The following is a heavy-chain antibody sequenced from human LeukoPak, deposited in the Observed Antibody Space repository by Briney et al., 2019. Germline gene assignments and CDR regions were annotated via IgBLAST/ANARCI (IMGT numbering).Heavy chain of an antibody. CDR3: AKRDSSGLFYFDY. CDR1: GXTFSDYA. D-gene: IGHD3-22*01. Sequence: GGSLRLSWAVSGXTFSDYAVHWVRQAPGKGLEWVAVLGYDGSNKYDADSVKGRFTISRDNSKNMMYLQMNSLRAEDTAVYYCAKRDSSGLFYFDYWGQGTLVTVSS. CDR2: LGYDGSNK. V-gene: IGHV3-33*06. J-gene: IGHJ4*02.